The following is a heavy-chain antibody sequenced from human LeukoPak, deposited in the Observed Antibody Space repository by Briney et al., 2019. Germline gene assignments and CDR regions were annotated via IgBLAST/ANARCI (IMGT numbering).Heavy chain of an antibody. V-gene: IGHV4-39*07. CDR2: IYYSGST. D-gene: IGHD2-8*01. CDR3: AREEVTPRLMVYAIRDAFDI. J-gene: IGHJ3*02. Sequence: SSETLSLTCAVSGGSISSNSYYWGWIRQPPGKGLEWIGSIYYSGSTYYNPSLKSRVTISVDTSKNQFSLKLSSVTAADTAVYYCAREEVTPRLMVYAIRDAFDIWGQGTMVTVSS. CDR1: GGSISSNSYY.